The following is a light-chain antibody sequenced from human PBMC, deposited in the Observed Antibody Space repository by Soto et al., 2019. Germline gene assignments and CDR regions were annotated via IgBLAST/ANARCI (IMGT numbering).Light chain of an antibody. CDR1: QSISNH. CDR3: QQSYGSPPT. CDR2: AAS. Sequence: DIQMTQSPSSLSASVEDRVIITCRASQSISNHLNWYQQKPGKAPKLLIFAASSLQSGVPSRFSGSRSGPDFTHTLSSLQPEDFATYYCQQSYGSPPTFGQGTKVEIK. V-gene: IGKV1-39*01. J-gene: IGKJ1*01.